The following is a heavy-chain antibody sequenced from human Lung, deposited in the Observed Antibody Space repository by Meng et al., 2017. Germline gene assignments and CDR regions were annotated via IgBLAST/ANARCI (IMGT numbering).Heavy chain of an antibody. Sequence: VQGVQAGAEVKKPGASVKVSCKPSGYNFPDYWLHWVRRAPGQGLEWMGRIDPKSGDTHYAQRFQGRVTMTGDTSISTAYMELSGLRSDDTAMYYCARDEDISAAGKLFGDYWGQGTLVTVSS. CDR2: IDPKSGDT. V-gene: IGHV1-2*06. J-gene: IGHJ4*02. CDR1: GYNFPDYW. CDR3: ARDEDISAAGKLFGDY. D-gene: IGHD6-13*01.